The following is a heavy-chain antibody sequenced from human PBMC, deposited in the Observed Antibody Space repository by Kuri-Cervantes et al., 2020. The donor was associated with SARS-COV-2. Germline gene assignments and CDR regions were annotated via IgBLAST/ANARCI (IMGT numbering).Heavy chain of an antibody. V-gene: IGHV4-34*01. J-gene: IGHJ6*03. D-gene: IGHD3-9*01. CDR2: VNHGGST. Sequence: SETLSLTCAFYGESFSGYYWNWIRQAPGKGLEWIGEVNHGGSTNYNPSLKSRVSISVDTSNRQFSLSLSSVTAADTAVYYCARAYGLLRYIYYMDVWGRGTTVTVSS. CDR3: ARAYGLLRYIYYMDV. CDR1: GESFSGYY.